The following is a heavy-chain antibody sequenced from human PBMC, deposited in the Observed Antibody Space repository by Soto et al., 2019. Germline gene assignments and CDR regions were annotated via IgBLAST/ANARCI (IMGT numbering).Heavy chain of an antibody. Sequence: SETLSLTGAVYGGSFRGYYWSWIRQPPGKGREWIGEINHSGSTNYNPSLKSRVTISVDTSKNQFSLKLSSVTAADTAVYYCARDWGMYSSSWYSSDYYCGMDVWGQGTQVTVSS. CDR1: GGSFRGYY. CDR2: INHSGST. V-gene: IGHV4-34*01. CDR3: ARDWGMYSSSWYSSDYYCGMDV. D-gene: IGHD6-13*01. J-gene: IGHJ6*02.